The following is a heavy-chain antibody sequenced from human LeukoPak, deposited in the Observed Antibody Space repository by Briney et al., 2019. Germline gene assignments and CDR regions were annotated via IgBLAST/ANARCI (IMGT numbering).Heavy chain of an antibody. D-gene: IGHD2-15*01. CDR1: GGSISSSSYY. CDR3: AREYSWYYFDY. V-gene: IGHV4-39*07. J-gene: IGHJ4*02. CDR2: IYYSGST. Sequence: SETLSLTCTVSGGSISSSSYYWGWIRQPPGKGLEWIGNIYYSGSTYYNPSLKSRVTISVDTSKNQFSLKLSSVTAADTAVYYCAREYSWYYFDYWGQGTLVTVSS.